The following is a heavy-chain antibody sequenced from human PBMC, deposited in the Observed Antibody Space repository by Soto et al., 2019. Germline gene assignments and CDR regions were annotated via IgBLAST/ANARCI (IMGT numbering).Heavy chain of an antibody. Sequence: QVQLVESGGGLVKPGGSLRLSCAASGFTFSDYNMNWIRQAPGKGLEWVSYISSSGRSTNDADSVKGRFTVSRDNAKNSLYLQMNSLRAEDTAVYYCAGYLGATTHADDRKRAFAYWGKGTLVTVSS. J-gene: IGHJ4*02. CDR3: AGYLGATTHADDRKRAFAY. CDR2: ISSSGRST. CDR1: GFTFSDYN. D-gene: IGHD1-26*01. V-gene: IGHV3-11*05.